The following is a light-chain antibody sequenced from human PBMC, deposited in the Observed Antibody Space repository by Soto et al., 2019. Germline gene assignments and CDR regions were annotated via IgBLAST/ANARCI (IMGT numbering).Light chain of an antibody. CDR3: CSNAGSSTWV. Sequence: QSALTQPASVSGSPGQAITISCTGTSSDVGIYNLVSWYQQHPGKAPKLMIYEGSKRPSGVSNRFSGSKSGNTASLTISGLQADDAADYYCCSNAGSSTWVFGGGTKVTVL. CDR1: SSDVGIYNL. CDR2: EGS. J-gene: IGLJ3*02. V-gene: IGLV2-23*01.